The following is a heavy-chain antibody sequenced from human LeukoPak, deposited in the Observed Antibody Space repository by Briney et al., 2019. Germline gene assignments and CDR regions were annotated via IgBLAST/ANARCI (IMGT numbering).Heavy chain of an antibody. D-gene: IGHD2-21*02. V-gene: IGHV1-2*02. J-gene: IGHJ4*02. CDR2: INPNSGGT. CDR3: ARAPWSYCGGDCPLVY. Sequence: GASVKVSCKASGYTFTGYYMHWVRQAPGQGLEWMGWINPNSGGTNYAQKFQGRVTMTRDTSISTAYMELSRLRSDDTAVYYCARAPWSYCGGDCPLVYWGQGTLVTVSS. CDR1: GYTFTGYY.